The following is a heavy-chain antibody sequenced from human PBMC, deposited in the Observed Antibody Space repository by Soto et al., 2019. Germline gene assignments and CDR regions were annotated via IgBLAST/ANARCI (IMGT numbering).Heavy chain of an antibody. CDR2: ISGSGGSR. CDR1: GFTFSNYA. Sequence: EVQLLESGGGLVQPGGSLRLSCAASGFTFSNYAMSWVRQAPGKGLEWVSAISGSGGSRYYADSVKGRFTISRDNYKNTQYLQMNSLRAEDTAVYYCAGRVGATTDYWGQGTLVTVSS. D-gene: IGHD1-26*01. J-gene: IGHJ4*02. V-gene: IGHV3-23*01. CDR3: AGRVGATTDY.